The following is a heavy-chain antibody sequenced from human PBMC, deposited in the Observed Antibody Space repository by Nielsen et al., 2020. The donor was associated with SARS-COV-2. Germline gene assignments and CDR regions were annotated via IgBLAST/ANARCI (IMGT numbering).Heavy chain of an antibody. Sequence: VRQMPGKGLEWVGRIRSKANSYATAYAASVKGRFTISRDDSKNTAYLQMNSLKTEDTAVYYCAGGESYSSYYYYYGMDVWGQGTTVTVSS. CDR3: AGGESYSSYYYYYGMDV. V-gene: IGHV3-73*01. D-gene: IGHD1-26*01. J-gene: IGHJ6*02. CDR2: IRSKANSYAT.